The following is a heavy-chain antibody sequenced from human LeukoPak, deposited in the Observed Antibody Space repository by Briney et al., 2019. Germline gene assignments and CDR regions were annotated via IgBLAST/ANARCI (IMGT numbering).Heavy chain of an antibody. CDR2: INHSGST. J-gene: IGHJ4*02. CDR3: ARGYGSGSYYVF. D-gene: IGHD3-10*01. Sequence: PSETLSLTCAVYGGSFSGYYWSWIRQPPGKGLEWIGEINHSGSTNYNPSLKSRVTMSVDTSKNQFSLKVGSVTAADTAVYYCARGYGSGSYYVFWGQGTLVTVSS. V-gene: IGHV4-34*01. CDR1: GGSFSGYY.